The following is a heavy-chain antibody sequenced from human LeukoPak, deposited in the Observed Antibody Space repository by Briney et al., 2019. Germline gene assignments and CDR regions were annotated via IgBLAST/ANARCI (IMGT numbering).Heavy chain of an antibody. V-gene: IGHV4-39*02. D-gene: IGHD4/OR15-4a*01. J-gene: IGHJ4*02. CDR2: IHYDGST. Sequence: SETLSLTCTVSGGSIRGTGYYWGWIRQAPGKGLEWIGSIHYDGSTYYNPSLKSRVTISVDTPKNYFSLKLSSVTAADTAVYYCASSVWWPYYFDYWGQGTLVTVSS. CDR1: GGSIRGTGYY. CDR3: ASSVWWPYYFDY.